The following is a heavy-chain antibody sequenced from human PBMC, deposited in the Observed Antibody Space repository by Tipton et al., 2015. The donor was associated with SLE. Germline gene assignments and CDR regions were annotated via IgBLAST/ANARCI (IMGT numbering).Heavy chain of an antibody. V-gene: IGHV3-30*02. CDR3: VKDRASGSYCFDY. Sequence: SLRLSCTASGFTFSNYAMTWVRQAPGKGLEWVAFIRYDGSNYYHADSVKGRFTISRDNSKNTVYLQMNSLRPEDTAVYYCVKDRASGSYCFDYWGQGRLVTVSS. J-gene: IGHJ4*02. D-gene: IGHD1-26*01. CDR1: GFTFSNYA. CDR2: IRYDGSNY.